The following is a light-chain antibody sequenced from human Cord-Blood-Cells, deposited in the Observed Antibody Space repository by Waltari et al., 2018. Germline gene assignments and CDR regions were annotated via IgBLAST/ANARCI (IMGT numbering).Light chain of an antibody. Sequence: EIVLTQSPGTLSLSPGERATLSCRASQSVSSSYLAWYQQKPGQAPRLRIYGASSRATGIPDRFSGSGSGTDFTLTISRLEPEDFAVYYCQQYGSSLFTFGQGTRLEI. V-gene: IGKV3-20*01. J-gene: IGKJ5*01. CDR2: GAS. CDR1: QSVSSSY. CDR3: QQYGSSLFT.